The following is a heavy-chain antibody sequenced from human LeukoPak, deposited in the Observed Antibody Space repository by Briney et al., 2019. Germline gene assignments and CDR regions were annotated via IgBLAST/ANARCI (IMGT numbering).Heavy chain of an antibody. Sequence: GGSLRLSCAASGFSFSSYNMNWVRQAPGKLLEWVSAISDSADSTYYADSVKGRFTISRDNSKNTLYLQMTSLRADDTAVYYCAKLPDTYYFDYWGQGTLVTVSS. D-gene: IGHD5-18*01. CDR3: AKLPDTYYFDY. J-gene: IGHJ4*02. V-gene: IGHV3-23*01. CDR2: ISDSADST. CDR1: GFSFSSYN.